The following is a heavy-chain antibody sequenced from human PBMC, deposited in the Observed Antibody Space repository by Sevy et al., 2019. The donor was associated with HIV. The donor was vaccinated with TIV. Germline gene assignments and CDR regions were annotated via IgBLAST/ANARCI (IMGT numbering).Heavy chain of an antibody. V-gene: IGHV3-21*01. J-gene: IGHJ2*01. CDR3: ARDLIRTLWYFDL. CDR2: ISSSSNYI. D-gene: IGHD3-22*01. Sequence: VGSLRLSCAGSGFSITSYWMNWVRQAPGKGLEWISSISSSSNYIYYADSVKGRFTISRDNAQNSLYLQMNSLRAEDTAVYYCARDLIRTLWYFDLWGRGTVVTVSS. CDR1: GFSITSYW.